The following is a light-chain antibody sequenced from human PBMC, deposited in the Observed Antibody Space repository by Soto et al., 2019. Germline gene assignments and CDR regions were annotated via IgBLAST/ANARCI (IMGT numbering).Light chain of an antibody. CDR3: QKYNSAPLT. CDR1: QGIAPY. J-gene: IGKJ4*01. CDR2: AAS. V-gene: IGKV1-27*01. Sequence: DVQMTQSPSSLSASVGDRVTITCRARQGIAPYLSWFQQKPGKVPKLLIYAASTLQSGVPSRFSGSGSGTDFTLNISSLQPEDVATYDCQKYNSAPLTFGRGTKVEIK.